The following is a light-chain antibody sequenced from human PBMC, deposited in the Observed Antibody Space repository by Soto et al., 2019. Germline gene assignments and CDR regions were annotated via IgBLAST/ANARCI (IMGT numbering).Light chain of an antibody. CDR2: SND. V-gene: IGLV1-44*01. CDR1: SSNIGRNT. CDR3: AAWDDSLNGVV. J-gene: IGLJ2*01. Sequence: QSVVTQPPSPSGTPGQRVTIACSGSSSNIGRNTVHWYQQLPGTTPKLLIYSNDQRPSGVPDRFSGSKSGSSASLAISGLQSEDEADYYCAAWDDSLNGVVFGGGTKLTVL.